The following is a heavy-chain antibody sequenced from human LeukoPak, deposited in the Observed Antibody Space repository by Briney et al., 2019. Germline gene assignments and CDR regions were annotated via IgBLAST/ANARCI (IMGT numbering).Heavy chain of an antibody. D-gene: IGHD1-7*01. CDR2: IYYSGST. CDR1: GGSISSSSYY. CDR3: ARPVARITGTTRWFDP. Sequence: PSETLSLTCTVSGGSISSSSYYWGWIRQPPGKGLEWIGSIYYSGSTYYNPSLKSRVTISVDTSKNQFSLKLSSVTAADTAVYYCARPVARITGTTRWFDPWGQGTLVTVSS. J-gene: IGHJ5*02. V-gene: IGHV4-39*01.